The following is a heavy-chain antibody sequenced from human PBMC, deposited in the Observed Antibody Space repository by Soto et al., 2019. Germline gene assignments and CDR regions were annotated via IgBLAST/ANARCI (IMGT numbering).Heavy chain of an antibody. CDR1: GGSISSSSYY. CDR3: ARHQYFDWLLSLVQPGFDP. Sequence: SETLSLTYTVSGGSISSSSYYWGWIRQPPGKGLEWIGSIYYSGSTYYNPSLKSRVTISVDTSKNQFSLKLSSVTAADTAVYYCARHQYFDWLLSLVQPGFDPWGQGTLVTVSS. J-gene: IGHJ5*02. D-gene: IGHD3-9*01. CDR2: IYYSGST. V-gene: IGHV4-39*01.